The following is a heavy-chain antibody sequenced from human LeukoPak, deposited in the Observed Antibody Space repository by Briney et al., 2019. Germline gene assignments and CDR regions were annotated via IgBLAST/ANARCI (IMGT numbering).Heavy chain of an antibody. CDR1: HYSISTPYF. J-gene: IGHJ4*02. CDR2: IYHTGRT. D-gene: IGHD3-16*02. CDR3: ERGRYSRDYVWGSYRFVY. Sequence: SETVSLPYAVSHYSISTPYFWGWIRHPQGKGLDWIGIIYHTGRTNSNPSINSRVTMSLDTSKNQFSLMLSSVTAADTAVYYCERGRYSRDYVWGSYRFVYWGQGTLVTVSS. V-gene: IGHV4-38-2*01.